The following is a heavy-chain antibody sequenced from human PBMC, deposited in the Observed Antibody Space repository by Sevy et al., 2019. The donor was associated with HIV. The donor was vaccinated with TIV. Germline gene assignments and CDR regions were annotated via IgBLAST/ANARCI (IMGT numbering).Heavy chain of an antibody. J-gene: IGHJ4*02. CDR1: GFTFSSYW. V-gene: IGHV3-7*01. CDR2: IKQDGSEK. Sequence: GGSLRLSCAASGFTFSSYWMSWVRQAQGKGLEWVANIKQDGSEKYYVDSLKGRFTISRDNAKNSLYLQMNSLRAEDTAVYYCAREPYDFWSGSPFDYWGQGTLVTVSS. D-gene: IGHD3-3*01. CDR3: AREPYDFWSGSPFDY.